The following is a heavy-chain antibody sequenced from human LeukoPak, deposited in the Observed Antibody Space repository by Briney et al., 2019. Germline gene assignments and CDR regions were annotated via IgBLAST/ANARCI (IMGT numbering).Heavy chain of an antibody. CDR3: ARVQSRDGYGGYGMDV. J-gene: IGHJ6*02. CDR2: IGTAGDT. D-gene: IGHD5-18*01. V-gene: IGHV3-13*01. Sequence: HAGGSLRLSCAASGFTFSSYDMPWVRQATGKGLEWVSAIGTAGDTYYPGSVKGRFTISRENAKNSLYLQMNSLRAGDTAVYYCARVQSRDGYGGYGMDVWGQGTTVTVSS. CDR1: GFTFSSYD.